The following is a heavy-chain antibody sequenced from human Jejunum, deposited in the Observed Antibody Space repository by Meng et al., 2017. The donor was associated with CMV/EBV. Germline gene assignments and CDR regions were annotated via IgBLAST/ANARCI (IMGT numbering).Heavy chain of an antibody. D-gene: IGHD6-13*01. CDR3: ARGLYDSSWSTFDY. J-gene: IGHJ4*02. V-gene: IGHV6-1*01. CDR2: AYYRSKWFY. CDR1: GDSVSSKSAA. Sequence: QVQLQQSGPGLVKPSQTLSLICAISGDSVSSKSAAWNWIRQSPSRGLEWLGRAYYRSKWFYDYALSVKSRININPDTSKNRFPLQLNSVTPEDTAVYYCARGLYDSSWSTFDYWGQGTLVTVSS.